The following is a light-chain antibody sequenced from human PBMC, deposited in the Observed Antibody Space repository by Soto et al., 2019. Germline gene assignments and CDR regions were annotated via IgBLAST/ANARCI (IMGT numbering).Light chain of an antibody. J-gene: IGKJ5*01. CDR2: DAY. CDR1: QSFLGL. Sequence: EVVLTQSPVTLSLSPGERATLSCRASQSFLGLLAWYQQKPGQAPSLLIYDAYNRATGIPPRFSRSGSATDFTLTISSLEPEDSAVYYCQQRHMWPITFGQGTRLEIK. V-gene: IGKV3-11*01. CDR3: QQRHMWPIT.